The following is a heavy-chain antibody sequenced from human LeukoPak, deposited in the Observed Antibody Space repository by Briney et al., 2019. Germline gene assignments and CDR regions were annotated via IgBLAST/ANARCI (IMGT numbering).Heavy chain of an antibody. J-gene: IGHJ4*02. CDR2: ISSNGGST. V-gene: IGHV3-64*01. Sequence: PGGSLRLSCAASGFTFSSYAMHWVRQAPGKGLEYVSAISSNGGSTYYANPVKGRFTISRDNSKNTLSFQMGSLRAEDMAVYYCVRDQGTMTGAFDYWGQGTLVTVSS. CDR3: VRDQGTMTGAFDY. CDR1: GFTFSSYA. D-gene: IGHD3-22*01.